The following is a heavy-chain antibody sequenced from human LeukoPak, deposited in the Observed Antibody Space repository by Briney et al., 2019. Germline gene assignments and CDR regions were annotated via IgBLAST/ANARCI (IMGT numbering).Heavy chain of an antibody. D-gene: IGHD3-22*01. CDR3: ARDRYDSNDFDY. V-gene: IGHV3-23*01. CDR2: ISGSGGST. CDR1: GFTFSSYA. Sequence: GGSLRLSCAASGFTFSSYAMSWVRQAPGKGLEWVSAISGSGGSTYYADSVKGRFTISRDNAKNSLYLQMNSLRAEDTAVYYCARDRYDSNDFDYWGQGTLVTVSS. J-gene: IGHJ4*02.